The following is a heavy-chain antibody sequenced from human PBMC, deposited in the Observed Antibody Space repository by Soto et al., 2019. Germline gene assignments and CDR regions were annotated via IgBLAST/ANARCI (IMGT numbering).Heavy chain of an antibody. D-gene: IGHD2-21*01. CDR2: ISPDGSNR. Sequence: EVHLMESGGGLVQPGGSLRLSCAASGFTFSTYWMNWVRQTPGKGLMWVSRISPDGSNRGYADSVEGRFTVSRDNAKNTLYLQMHSLRAEDTAMYYCASWVHIVPVSRTDFDHWGEGTLVTVSS. V-gene: IGHV3-74*01. CDR1: GFTFSTYW. J-gene: IGHJ4*02. CDR3: ASWVHIVPVSRTDFDH.